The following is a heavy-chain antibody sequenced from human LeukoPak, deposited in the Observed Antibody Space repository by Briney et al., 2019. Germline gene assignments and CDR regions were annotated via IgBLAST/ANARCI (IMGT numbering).Heavy chain of an antibody. D-gene: IGHD1-26*01. CDR1: GFTFSSYA. CDR3: AKRGSYLSYYFDY. Sequence: PGGSLRLSCAASGFTFSSYAMSRVRQAPGKGLEWVSGIVGGGGSSYYADSVKGRFTISRDNSKNTLYLQMNSLRAEDTAVYYCAKRGSYLSYYFDYWGQGTLVTVSS. CDR2: IVGGGGSS. V-gene: IGHV3-23*01. J-gene: IGHJ4*02.